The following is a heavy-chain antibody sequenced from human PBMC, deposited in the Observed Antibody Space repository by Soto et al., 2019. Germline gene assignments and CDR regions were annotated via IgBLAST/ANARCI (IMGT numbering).Heavy chain of an antibody. J-gene: IGHJ4*02. Sequence: QITLKESGPTLVKPTQTLTLTCTFSGFSLSTSGVGVGWIRQPPGKAPEWLAVIYWDDAKEYSPSLKSRLTIPKDNSKNPVVLKKTNNEPVDTAKYFRGNKGGGDRILDYWGQGTLVTVSS. CDR3: GNKGGGDRILDY. V-gene: IGHV2-5*02. CDR1: GFSLSTSGVG. D-gene: IGHD3-16*01. CDR2: IYWDDAK.